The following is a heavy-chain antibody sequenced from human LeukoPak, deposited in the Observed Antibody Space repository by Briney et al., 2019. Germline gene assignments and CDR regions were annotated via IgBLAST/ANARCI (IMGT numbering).Heavy chain of an antibody. CDR2: ISGSGGTT. J-gene: IGHJ4*02. D-gene: IGHD3-9*01. CDR3: AKDGAVLRYFDWLPSDYFDY. CDR1: GFTFSNYG. Sequence: GSLRLSCAASGFTFSNYGMNWVRQAPGKGLEWVSGISGSGGTTYYADSVKGRFTISRDNSKNTLYLQMNSLRAEDTAVYYCAKDGAVLRYFDWLPSDYFDYWGQGTLVTVSS. V-gene: IGHV3-23*01.